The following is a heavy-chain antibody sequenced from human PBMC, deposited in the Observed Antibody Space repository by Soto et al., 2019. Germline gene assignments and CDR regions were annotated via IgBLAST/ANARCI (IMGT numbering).Heavy chain of an antibody. D-gene: IGHD3-9*01. Sequence: PGGSLRLSCAASGFIFGNYAMHWVRQAPGKGLEWVALILFDGRNEYYADSVQGRFSISRDNSRNTLYLQMNNLRPEDTAVYYCAKDKPPRNDILTGYFSGVDFWGQGTRVTVPS. V-gene: IGHV3-30*18. CDR3: AKDKPPRNDILTGYFSGVDF. CDR1: GFIFGNYA. CDR2: ILFDGRNE. J-gene: IGHJ4*02.